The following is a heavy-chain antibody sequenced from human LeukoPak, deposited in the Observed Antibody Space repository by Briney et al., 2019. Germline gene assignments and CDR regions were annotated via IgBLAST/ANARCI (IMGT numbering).Heavy chain of an antibody. V-gene: IGHV4-39*01. Sequence: SETLSPTCTVSGGSISSSSYYWGWIRQPPGKGLEWIGSIYYSGSTYYNPSLKSRVTISVDTSKSRFSLKLSSVTAADTAVYYCARRDSSGYWTNYWGQGTLVTVSS. D-gene: IGHD6-19*01. CDR3: ARRDSSGYWTNY. CDR1: GGSISSSSYY. CDR2: IYYSGST. J-gene: IGHJ4*02.